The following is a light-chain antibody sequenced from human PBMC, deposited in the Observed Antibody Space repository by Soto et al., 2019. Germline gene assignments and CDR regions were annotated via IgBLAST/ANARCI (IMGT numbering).Light chain of an antibody. CDR1: GSDIGRYNM. J-gene: IGLJ1*01. Sequence: QSVLTQPASVSRSPGQSITIACAGTGSDIGRYNMVSWYQRHPGKVPKLLIYDVSIRPSGVSDRFSGSRSGNTASLTISGLQPEDEADYYCTSYTSKNTHVFGSGTKVTVL. V-gene: IGLV2-14*02. CDR2: DVS. CDR3: TSYTSKNTHV.